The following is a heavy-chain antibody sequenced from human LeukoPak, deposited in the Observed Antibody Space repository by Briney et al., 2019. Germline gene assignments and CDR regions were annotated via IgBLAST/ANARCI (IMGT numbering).Heavy chain of an antibody. CDR1: GFTFSSYA. CDR2: ISGSGGST. V-gene: IGHV3-23*01. J-gene: IGHJ4*02. D-gene: IGHD3-10*01. CDR3: AKDRHGSGSYYSG. Sequence: GGSLRLSCAASGFTFSSYAMSWVRQAPGKGLEWVSAISGSGGSTYYADSVKGRFTISRDNSKNTLYLQMNSLRAEGTAVYYCAKDRHGSGSYYSGWGPGILVTVSS.